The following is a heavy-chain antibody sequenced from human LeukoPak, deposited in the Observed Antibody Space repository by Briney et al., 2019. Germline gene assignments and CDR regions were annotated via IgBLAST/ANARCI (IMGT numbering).Heavy chain of an antibody. CDR2: IKEDGSEE. D-gene: IGHD3-3*01. Sequence: PGGSLRLSCAASGFKFSDFWMTWVRQTPGKGLEWVANIKEDGSEEYHVDSVKGRFTISRDNRKSSVSLQMNSLRAEDTAVYYCAGDGRAVTIFNWGQGTLVSVSS. CDR3: AGDGRAVTIFN. J-gene: IGHJ4*02. V-gene: IGHV3-7*01. CDR1: GFKFSDFW.